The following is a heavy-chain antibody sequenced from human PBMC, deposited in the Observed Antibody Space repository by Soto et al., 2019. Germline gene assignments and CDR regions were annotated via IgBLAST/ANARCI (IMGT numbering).Heavy chain of an antibody. J-gene: IGHJ4*02. D-gene: IGHD6-19*01. CDR2: ISSSSSAL. Sequence: RRLSCAASGFTFSTYSMNWVRQAPGKGLEWVSYISSSSSALYYADSVKGRFTISRDNAKNSLYLQMNSLRDEDTAVYYCARVSSSGWYFDYWGQGTLVTVSS. CDR3: ARVSSSGWYFDY. CDR1: GFTFSTYS. V-gene: IGHV3-48*02.